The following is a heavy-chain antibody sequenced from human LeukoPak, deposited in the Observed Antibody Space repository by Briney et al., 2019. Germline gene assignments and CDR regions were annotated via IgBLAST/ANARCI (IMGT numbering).Heavy chain of an antibody. V-gene: IGHV4-31*03. J-gene: IGHJ4*02. CDR3: ANGGKQLVLSY. D-gene: IGHD6-6*01. Sequence: PSETLSLTCTVSGGSISSGGSYWSWIRQHPGKGLEWIGYIYYSGSTYYNPSLKSRVTISVDTSKNQFSLKLSSVTAADTAVYYCANGGKQLVLSYWGQGTLVTVSS. CDR1: GGSISSGGSY. CDR2: IYYSGST.